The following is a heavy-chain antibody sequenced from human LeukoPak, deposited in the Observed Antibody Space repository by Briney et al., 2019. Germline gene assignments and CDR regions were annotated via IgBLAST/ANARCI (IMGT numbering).Heavy chain of an antibody. V-gene: IGHV4-59*01. CDR2: IYYSGST. CDR3: AREYHYYDTRGYYYFDY. Sequence: KPSETLSLTCTVSGDSISSYYWSWIRQPPGKGLEWIGYIYYSGSTNYNPSLKSRVTISIDTSENQFSLKLSSVTAADTAVYYCAREYHYYDTRGYYYFDYWGQGTLVTVSS. J-gene: IGHJ4*02. D-gene: IGHD3-22*01. CDR1: GDSISSYY.